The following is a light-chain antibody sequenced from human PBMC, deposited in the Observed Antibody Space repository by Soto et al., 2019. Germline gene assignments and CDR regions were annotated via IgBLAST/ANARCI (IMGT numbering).Light chain of an antibody. Sequence: DIQMTQSPSSLSASVGDRVSITCRASQDIRSYLNWYQQKPGKAPELLIYATSNLQSGVPPRFSASGSGTDLTLTISSLQPEDFATYYCQQGYSTQWTSGQGTKVDIK. CDR2: ATS. CDR3: QQGYSTQWT. J-gene: IGKJ1*01. V-gene: IGKV1-39*01. CDR1: QDIRSY.